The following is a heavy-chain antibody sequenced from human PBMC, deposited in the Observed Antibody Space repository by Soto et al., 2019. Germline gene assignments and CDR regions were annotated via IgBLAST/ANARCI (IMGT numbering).Heavy chain of an antibody. CDR2: IGTSGSYT. V-gene: IGHV3-11*06. J-gene: IGHJ4*02. D-gene: IGHD2-15*01. Sequence: GGSLRLSCAAPGLTFSDYYMNWIRQAPGKGLEWVSFIGTSGSYTNYADSVKGRFTISRDNAKNSLYLQMNSLRAEDTAVYYCARDKDSGSDYWGQGTLVTVSS. CDR3: ARDKDSGSDY. CDR1: GLTFSDYY.